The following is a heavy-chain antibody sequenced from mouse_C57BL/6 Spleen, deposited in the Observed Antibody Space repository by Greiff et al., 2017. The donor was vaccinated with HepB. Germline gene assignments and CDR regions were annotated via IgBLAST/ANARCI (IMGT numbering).Heavy chain of an antibody. D-gene: IGHD2-1*01. V-gene: IGHV6-3*01. CDR1: GFTFSNYW. Sequence: EVMLVESGGGLVQPGGSMKLSCVASGFTFSNYWMNWVRQSPEKGLEWVAQIRLKSDNYATHYAESVKGRFTISRDDSKSSVYLQMNNLRAEDTGIYYCTDLPYLSYWGQGTSVTVSS. CDR2: IRLKSDNYAT. J-gene: IGHJ4*01. CDR3: TDLPYLSY.